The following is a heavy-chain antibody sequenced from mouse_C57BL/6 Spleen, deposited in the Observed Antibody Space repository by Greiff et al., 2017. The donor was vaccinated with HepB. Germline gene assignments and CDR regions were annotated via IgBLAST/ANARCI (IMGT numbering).Heavy chain of an antibody. CDR3: ARYDYDEDFDY. Sequence: QVQLQQSGAELVMPGASVKLSCKASGYTFTSYWMHWVKQRPGQGLEWIGEIDPSDSYTNYNQKFKGKSTLTVDKSSSTAYMQLSSLTSEDSAVYYCARYDYDEDFDYWGQGTTLTVSS. CDR2: IDPSDSYT. CDR1: GYTFTSYW. V-gene: IGHV1-69*01. J-gene: IGHJ2*01. D-gene: IGHD2-4*01.